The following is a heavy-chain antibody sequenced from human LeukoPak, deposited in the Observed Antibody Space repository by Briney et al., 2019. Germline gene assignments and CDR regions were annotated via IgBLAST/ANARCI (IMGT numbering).Heavy chain of an antibody. CDR3: AKEDYYDSTGRQRPRSNFGY. J-gene: IGHJ4*02. D-gene: IGHD3-22*01. CDR2: ISGSGGST. Sequence: GGSLRLSCAPSGFTFISYAMNWVRQGAGRGGEWVSGISGSGGSTYYADYVKGRFTISRDNTKTTLYLQMNSLRAEDAAVYYCAKEDYYDSTGRQRPRSNFGYWGQGTLVTVSS. CDR1: GFTFISYA. V-gene: IGHV3-23*01.